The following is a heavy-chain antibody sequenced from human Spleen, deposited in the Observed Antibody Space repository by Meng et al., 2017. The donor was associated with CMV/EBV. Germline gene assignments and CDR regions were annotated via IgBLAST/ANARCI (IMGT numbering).Heavy chain of an antibody. J-gene: IGHJ4*02. V-gene: IGHV3-30-3*01. Sequence: QVQLGEPGGGVVQPGRSLSRSCAASGFTFSSYAMHWVRQAPGKGLEWVAVISYDGSNKYYADSVKGRFTISRDNSKNTLYLQMNSLRAEDTAVYYCAGEIEVSVYWGQGTLVTVSS. CDR3: AGEIEVSVY. D-gene: IGHD3-16*02. CDR1: GFTFSSYA. CDR2: ISYDGSNK.